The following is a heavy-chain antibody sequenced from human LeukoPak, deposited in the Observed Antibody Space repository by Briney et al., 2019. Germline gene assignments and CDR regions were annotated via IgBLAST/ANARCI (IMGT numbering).Heavy chain of an antibody. D-gene: IGHD3-16*01. CDR2: IYSGGST. Sequence: GGSLRLSCAASGFTVSSNYMSWVRQAPGKGLEWVSVIYSGGSTYYADSVKGRFTISRHNSKNTLYLQINSRRAEDTAVYYFAREKVTFGGVNWGQGTLVTVSS. CDR1: GFTVSSNY. J-gene: IGHJ4*02. CDR3: AREKVTFGGVN. V-gene: IGHV3-53*04.